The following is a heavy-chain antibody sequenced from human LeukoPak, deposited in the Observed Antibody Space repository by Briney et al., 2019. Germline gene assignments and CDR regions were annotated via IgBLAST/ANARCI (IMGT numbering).Heavy chain of an antibody. J-gene: IGHJ4*02. V-gene: IGHV4-39*01. D-gene: IGHD6-13*01. CDR1: GDSISSSSYY. Sequence: PSETLSLTCTVPGDSISSSSYYWGWIRQPPGKGLEWIGSIYHSGGTYYNPSLTSRITISLDASTMQFSLKLASVAASYTAVYYCARRGYTDSWRHSPFDYWGQGTLVTVSS. CDR2: IYHSGGT. CDR3: ARRGYTDSWRHSPFDY.